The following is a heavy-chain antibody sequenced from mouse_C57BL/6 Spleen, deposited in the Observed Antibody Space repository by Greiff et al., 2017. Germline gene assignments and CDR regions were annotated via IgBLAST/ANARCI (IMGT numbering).Heavy chain of an antibody. CDR1: GYAFTNYL. Sequence: VQLQHSVAELVRPGTSVKVSCKASGYAFTNYLIEWVKQRPGQGLEWIGVINPGSGGTNYNEKFKGKATLTADKSSSTAYMQLSSLTYEASAVYFCARRDSSFYAMDYWGQGTSVTVSS. V-gene: IGHV1-54*01. CDR2: INPGSGGT. D-gene: IGHD1-2*01. CDR3: ARRDSSFYAMDY. J-gene: IGHJ4*01.